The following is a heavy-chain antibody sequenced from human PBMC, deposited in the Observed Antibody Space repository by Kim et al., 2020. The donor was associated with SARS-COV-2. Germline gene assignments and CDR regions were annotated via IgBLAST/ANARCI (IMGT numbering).Heavy chain of an antibody. J-gene: IGHJ5*02. CDR1: GYIFTGFY. D-gene: IGHD3-9*01. V-gene: IGHV1-2*02. CDR3: ARDPGSGGFDGGLDP. Sequence: ASVKVSCKASGYIFTGFYIHWVRQAPGQGLEWMGWINPYNGDTHYAQKFQGRITMTRDTSISTAYMDLGRLTSNDTAVYYCARDPGSGGFDGGLDPWGQGTLVTVSS. CDR2: INPYNGDT.